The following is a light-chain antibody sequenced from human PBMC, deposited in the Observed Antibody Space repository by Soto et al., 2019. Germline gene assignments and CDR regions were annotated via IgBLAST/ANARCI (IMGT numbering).Light chain of an antibody. CDR3: SSYTSSVTLV. CDR2: EVS. CDR1: SSDVGGYNF. Sequence: QSALTQPAYVSGSPGQSITISCTGTSSDVGGYNFVSWYQQHPGKAPKLMIYEVSNRPSGVSYRFSGSKSGNTASLTISGLKAEDEADYYCSSYTSSVTLVFGGGTKVTVL. J-gene: IGLJ2*01. V-gene: IGLV2-14*01.